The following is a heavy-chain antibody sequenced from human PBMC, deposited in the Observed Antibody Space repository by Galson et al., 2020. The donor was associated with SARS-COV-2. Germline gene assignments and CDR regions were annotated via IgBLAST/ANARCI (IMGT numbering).Heavy chain of an antibody. CDR3: ARAAQTYYDFWSGYYNSPHFDY. CDR1: GGSISSYY. J-gene: IGHJ4*02. V-gene: IGHV4-59*01. CDR2: IYYSGST. D-gene: IGHD3-3*01. Sequence: SETLSLTCTVSGGSISSYYWSWIRQPPGKGLEWIGYIYYSGSTNYNPSLKSRVTITVDTSKNQFSLKLSSVTAADTAVYYCARAAQTYYDFWSGYYNSPHFDYWGQGTLVTVSS.